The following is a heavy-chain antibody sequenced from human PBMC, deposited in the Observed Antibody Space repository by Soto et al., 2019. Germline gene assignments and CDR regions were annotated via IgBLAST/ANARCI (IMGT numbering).Heavy chain of an antibody. CDR1: GFTFSNYA. J-gene: IGHJ2*01. V-gene: IGHV3-30-3*01. Sequence: ESGGGVVQPGRSLRLSCAVSGFTFSNYAMHWVRQAPGKGLEWVAIVSYDGTNKYYADSVKGRFTISRDNSENTLYLQMNSLRGEDTAVYYCARDGATQMWRPWYFDLWGRGTLVTVSS. CDR3: ARDGATQMWRPWYFDL. D-gene: IGHD2-21*01. CDR2: VSYDGTNK.